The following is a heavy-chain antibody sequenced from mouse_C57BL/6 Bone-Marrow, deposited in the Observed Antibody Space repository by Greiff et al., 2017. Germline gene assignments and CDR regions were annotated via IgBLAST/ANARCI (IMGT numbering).Heavy chain of an antibody. J-gene: IGHJ1*03. V-gene: IGHV1-50*01. CDR1: GYTFTSYW. CDR3: AHCNYFYWYFAV. D-gene: IGHD2-1*01. Sequence: QVHVKQPGAELVKPGASVKLSCKASGYTFTSYWMQWVKQRPGQGLEWIGEIDPSDSYTNYNQKFKGKATLTVDTSSSTAYMQLSSLTSEDSAVYYCAHCNYFYWYFAVWGTGTTVTVSS. CDR2: IDPSDSYT.